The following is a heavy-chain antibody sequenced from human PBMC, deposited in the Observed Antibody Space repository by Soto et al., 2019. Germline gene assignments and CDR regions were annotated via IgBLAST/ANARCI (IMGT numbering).Heavy chain of an antibody. CDR3: ARDPRYCGGGMCHSGGILWYNWFDP. CDR1: GYAFIGYY. V-gene: IGHV1-46*01. J-gene: IGHJ5*02. CDR2: INPSGGST. Sequence: ASVKVSCKASGYAFIGYYMHWVRQAPGQGLEWMGIINPSGGSTTYPQKFQGRVTMTSDTSTSTVYMELSSLRSEDTAVYYCARDPRYCGGGMCHSGGILWYNWFDPWAQGTLVPVSS. D-gene: IGHD2-15*01.